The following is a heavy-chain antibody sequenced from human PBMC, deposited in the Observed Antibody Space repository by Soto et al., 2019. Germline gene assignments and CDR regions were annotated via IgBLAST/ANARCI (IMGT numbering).Heavy chain of an antibody. Sequence: QVQLVQSGAEVKKPGSSVKVSCKASGGTFSSYAISWVRQAPGQGLEWMGGIIPIFGTANYAQKFQGRVTITADESTSTAYMELSSLRSEDTAAYYCGEGGADDIWGKIDYWGQGTLVTVSS. D-gene: IGHD7-27*01. CDR1: GGTFSSYA. V-gene: IGHV1-69*01. J-gene: IGHJ4*02. CDR2: IIPIFGTA. CDR3: GEGGADDIWGKIDY.